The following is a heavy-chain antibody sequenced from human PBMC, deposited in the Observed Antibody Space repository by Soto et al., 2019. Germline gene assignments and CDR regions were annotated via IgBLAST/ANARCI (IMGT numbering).Heavy chain of an antibody. Sequence: ASXKVSCKASGYTFTSYGISWVRQAPGQGLEWMGWISAYNGNTNYAQKLQGRVTMTTDTSTSTAYMELRSLRSDDTAVYYCARVWGMGYYYCGMDVWGQGTTVTVSS. CDR1: GYTFTSYG. J-gene: IGHJ6*02. CDR2: ISAYNGNT. D-gene: IGHD7-27*01. CDR3: ARVWGMGYYYCGMDV. V-gene: IGHV1-18*01.